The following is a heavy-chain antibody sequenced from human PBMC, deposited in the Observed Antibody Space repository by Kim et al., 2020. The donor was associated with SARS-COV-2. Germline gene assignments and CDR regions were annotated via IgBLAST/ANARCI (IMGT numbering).Heavy chain of an antibody. V-gene: IGHV3-21*01. CDR2: ISSSSYI. Sequence: GGSLRLSCAASGFTFSHYSMNWVRQAPGKGLEWVSSISSSSYIYYADSVKGRFTISSDNAKNSLYLQMNSLRDEDTAVYDCALQNTVTMFYFDYWGQGTL. J-gene: IGHJ4*02. CDR3: ALQNTVTMFYFDY. CDR1: GFTFSHYS. D-gene: IGHD4-17*01.